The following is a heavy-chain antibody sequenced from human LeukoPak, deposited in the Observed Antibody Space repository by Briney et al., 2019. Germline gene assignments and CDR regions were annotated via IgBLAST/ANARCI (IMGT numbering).Heavy chain of an antibody. CDR3: ARCSPYSGSSFDY. CDR1: GYTFTNYW. D-gene: IGHD6-6*01. J-gene: IGHJ4*02. Sequence: GESLRISCKGSGYTFTNYWIVWVRQMPGKGLGWMGIIYPGDSDTKYSPSFQGQVIISADKSISTAYLQWSVLKASDTAMYYCARCSPYSGSSFDYWGQGTLVTVPS. CDR2: IYPGDSDT. V-gene: IGHV5-51*01.